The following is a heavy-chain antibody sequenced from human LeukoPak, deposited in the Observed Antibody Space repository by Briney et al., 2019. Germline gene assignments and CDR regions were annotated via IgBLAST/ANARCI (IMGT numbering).Heavy chain of an antibody. Sequence: SVKLSRKASAYTLTGYYLHWVRQAPSPGLEWLGWITPDSGGTDYAQNFQRRVTMTRDTFITTAYMELCGLTSDDTAVYFCAREGYCRGVICVFYDYWGQGTLVTVSS. CDR3: AREGYCRGVICVFYDY. D-gene: IGHD2-15*01. J-gene: IGHJ4*02. CDR2: ITPDSGGT. CDR1: AYTLTGYY. V-gene: IGHV1-2*02.